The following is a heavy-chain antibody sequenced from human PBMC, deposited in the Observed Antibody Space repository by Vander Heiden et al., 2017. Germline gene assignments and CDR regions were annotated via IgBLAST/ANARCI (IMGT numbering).Heavy chain of an antibody. J-gene: IGHJ4*02. CDR2: ISSSSTSI. CDR1: RFTFSSYD. CDR3: ARDRGFGGLIDS. D-gene: IGHD3-10*01. V-gene: IGHV3-48*01. Sequence: EVQLVESGGGLVQPGGSLSLSCAASRFTFSSYDMNLVRQAPGRGLEWVSSISSSSTSIYYADSVRGRFTISRDNAKNSLYLQMNSLRVEDTAVYYCARDRGFGGLIDSWGQGTLVTVSS.